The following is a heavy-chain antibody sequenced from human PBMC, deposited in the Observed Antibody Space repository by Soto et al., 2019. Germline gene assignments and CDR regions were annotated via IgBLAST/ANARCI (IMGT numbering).Heavy chain of an antibody. V-gene: IGHV3-23*01. CDR3: AKGPSRYYDSSGFP. J-gene: IGHJ5*02. CDR2: ISGSGGST. Sequence: GGSLRLSCAASGFTFSSYAMSWVRQAPGKGLEWVSAISGSGGSTYYADSVKGRFTISRDNSKNTLYLQMNSLRAEDTAVYYCAKGPSRYYDSSGFPWGQGTLVTVS. D-gene: IGHD3-22*01. CDR1: GFTFSSYA.